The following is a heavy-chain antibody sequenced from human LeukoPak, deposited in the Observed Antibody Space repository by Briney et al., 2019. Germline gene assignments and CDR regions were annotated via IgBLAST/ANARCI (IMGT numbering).Heavy chain of an antibody. CDR1: GFTFSSYA. CDR3: ARQWTDVTAGGSPIRN. V-gene: IGHV3-23*01. J-gene: IGHJ4*02. Sequence: GGSLRLSCAASGFTFSSYAMSWVRQAPGKGLEWVSSISDSGYSTYYADPVKGRFTVSRDNFKNTLYLQMNSLRADDTAVYYCARQWTDVTAGGSPIRNWGQGTLVTFSS. CDR2: ISDSGYST. D-gene: IGHD6-13*01.